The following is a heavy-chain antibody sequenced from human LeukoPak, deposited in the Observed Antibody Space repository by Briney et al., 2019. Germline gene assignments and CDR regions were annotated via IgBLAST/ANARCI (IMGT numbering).Heavy chain of an antibody. CDR3: ARDLGVSARPGYMDV. CDR2: IYYSGST. Sequence: SETLSLTCTVSGGSISSYYWSWIRQPPGKGLEWIGYIYYSGSTNYNPSLKSRVTISVDTSKNQFSLKLSSVTAADTAVYYCARDLGVSARPGYMDVWGKGTTVTVSS. V-gene: IGHV4-59*01. J-gene: IGHJ6*03. D-gene: IGHD6-6*01. CDR1: GGSISSYY.